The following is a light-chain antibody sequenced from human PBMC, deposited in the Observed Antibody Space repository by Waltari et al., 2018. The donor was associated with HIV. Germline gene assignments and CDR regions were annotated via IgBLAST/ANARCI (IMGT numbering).Light chain of an antibody. CDR1: NNGSKR. CDR3: QVWDSSSDHYV. V-gene: IGLV3-21*02. Sequence: SYVLTQSPSVSVAPGQTARIICGGNNNGSKRVHWYQQRPGQAPVLVVYDDSDPPSGIPERFSGSNSGNTATLTISRVEAGDEADYYCQVWDSSSDHYVFGTGTKVTVL. J-gene: IGLJ1*01. CDR2: DDS.